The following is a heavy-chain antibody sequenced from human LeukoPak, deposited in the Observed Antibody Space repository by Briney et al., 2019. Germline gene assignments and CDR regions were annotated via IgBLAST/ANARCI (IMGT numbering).Heavy chain of an antibody. D-gene: IGHD3-22*01. CDR3: ARANYYDSSGYYFNLYFDY. V-gene: IGHV4-4*07. CDR2: IYSSGST. Sequence: PSETLSLTCTVSGGSMTGYYWSWIRQPAGKGLEWIGRIYSSGSTNYNPSLKSRLTMSVDTSKNQFSLKLSSVTAADTALYYCARANYYDSSGYYFNLYFDYWGQGTLVTVSS. CDR1: GGSMTGYY. J-gene: IGHJ4*02.